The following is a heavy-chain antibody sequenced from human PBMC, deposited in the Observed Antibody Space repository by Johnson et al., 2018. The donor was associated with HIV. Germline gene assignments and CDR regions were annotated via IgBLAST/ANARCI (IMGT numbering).Heavy chain of an antibody. V-gene: IGHV3-9*01. D-gene: IGHD3-22*01. Sequence: VQVVESGGGLVQPGRSLRLSCAASGFTFDDYAMHWVRQAPGKGLEWVSGISWNSGSIGYADSVKGRFTISRDNAKNSLYLQMNSLRAEDTALYYCAKDLYYYDSSGYFAFDIWGQGTMVTVSS. CDR1: GFTFDDYA. CDR3: AKDLYYYDSSGYFAFDI. J-gene: IGHJ3*02. CDR2: ISWNSGSI.